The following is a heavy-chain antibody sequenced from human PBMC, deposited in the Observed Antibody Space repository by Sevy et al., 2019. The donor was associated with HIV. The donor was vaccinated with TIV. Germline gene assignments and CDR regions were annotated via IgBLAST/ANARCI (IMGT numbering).Heavy chain of an antibody. Sequence: GGSLRLSCAASGFSLSDYAIHWARQGPVKGLEWLTVISFDGGNKYYADSVKGRFTISRDDSKNSLYLQLNSLRAEDTAIYYCARKYDSSGYFDYWGQGTLVTVSS. CDR2: ISFDGGNK. CDR3: ARKYDSSGYFDY. D-gene: IGHD3-22*01. V-gene: IGHV3-30*14. J-gene: IGHJ4*02. CDR1: GFSLSDYA.